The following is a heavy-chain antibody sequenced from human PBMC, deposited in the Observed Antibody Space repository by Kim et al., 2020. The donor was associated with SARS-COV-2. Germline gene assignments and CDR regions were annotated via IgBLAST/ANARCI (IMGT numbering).Heavy chain of an antibody. CDR1: GGSISSYY. Sequence: SETLSLTCTVSGGSISSYYWSWIRQPPGKGLEWIGYIYYSGSTNYNPSLKSRVTISVDTSKNQFSLKLSSVTAADTAVYYCARLLRLGELSLLPYYYGMDVWGQWTTVTVSS. V-gene: IGHV4-59*13. CDR2: IYYSGST. CDR3: ARLLRLGELSLLPYYYGMDV. D-gene: IGHD3-16*02. J-gene: IGHJ6*02.